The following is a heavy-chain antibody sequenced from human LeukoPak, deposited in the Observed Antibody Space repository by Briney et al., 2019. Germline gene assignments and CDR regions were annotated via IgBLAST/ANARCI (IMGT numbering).Heavy chain of an antibody. CDR1: GFTFSSYA. J-gene: IGHJ3*02. Sequence: GGSLRLSCAASGFTFSSYAMSWVRQAPGKGLEWVSAISGSGGSTYYADSVKGRFTISRDNSKNTLYLQVNSLRAEDTTVYYCAKDLYYYGSGSYPDWAFDIWGQGTMVTVSS. CDR2: ISGSGGST. CDR3: AKDLYYYGSGSYPDWAFDI. D-gene: IGHD3-10*01. V-gene: IGHV3-23*01.